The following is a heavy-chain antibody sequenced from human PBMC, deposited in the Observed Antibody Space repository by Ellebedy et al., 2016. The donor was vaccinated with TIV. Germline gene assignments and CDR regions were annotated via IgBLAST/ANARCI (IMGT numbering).Heavy chain of an antibody. V-gene: IGHV1-3*01. CDR2: INAGNGNT. Sequence: AASVKVSCKASGYTFTSYAMHWVRQAPGQRLEWMGWINAGNGNTKYSQKFQGRVTITRDTSASTAYMELSSLRSEDTVVYYCARGGDYGGNLRHFDYWGQGTLVTVSS. D-gene: IGHD4-23*01. J-gene: IGHJ4*02. CDR3: ARGGDYGGNLRHFDY. CDR1: GYTFTSYA.